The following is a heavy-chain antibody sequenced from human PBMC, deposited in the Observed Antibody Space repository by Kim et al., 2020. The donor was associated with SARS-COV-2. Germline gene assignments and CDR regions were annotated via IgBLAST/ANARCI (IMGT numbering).Heavy chain of an antibody. CDR2: ISTTGSTI. D-gene: IGHD3-22*01. CDR1: GFSFSNYE. CDR3: ARWARVVSTQLWYYDL. J-gene: IGHJ2*01. Sequence: GGSLRLSCAASGFSFSNYEMNWVRQAPGKGLEWVSFISTTGSTIYHADSVRGRLTISRDNAKNSLYLQMNSLRAEDTGLYYCARWARVVSTQLWYYDLWGRCTLVIVSS. V-gene: IGHV3-48*03.